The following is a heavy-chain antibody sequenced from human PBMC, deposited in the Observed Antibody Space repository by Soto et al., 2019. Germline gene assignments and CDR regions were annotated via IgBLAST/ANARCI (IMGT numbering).Heavy chain of an antibody. CDR2: IYPGDSDT. J-gene: IGHJ4*02. V-gene: IGHV5-51*01. CDR3: LRGVPWYSSIWDFDY. CDR1: GYSFTTYW. D-gene: IGHD6-13*01. Sequence: EVQLVQSGAEVKKPGESLIISCQGSGYSFTTYWIAWVRQMPGKGLEWMGIIYPGDSDTRYSPSFQGQVTISAETSIRTAYLPWSSLKASDSAMYYCLRGVPWYSSIWDFDYWGQGTLVTVPS.